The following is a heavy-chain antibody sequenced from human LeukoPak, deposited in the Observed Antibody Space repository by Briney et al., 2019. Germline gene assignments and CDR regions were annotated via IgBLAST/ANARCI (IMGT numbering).Heavy chain of an antibody. D-gene: IGHD3-22*01. CDR3: AREYYDSRGYLPYFDH. J-gene: IGHJ4*02. CDR2: IYSGGST. CDR1: GFTVSSNY. Sequence: QPGGSLRLSCAASGFTVSSNYMSWVRQAPGKGLEWVSVIYSGGSTYYADSVKGRFTISRDNSKNTLYLQMNSLRAEDTAVYYCAREYYDSRGYLPYFDHWGQGTLVTVSS. V-gene: IGHV3-66*02.